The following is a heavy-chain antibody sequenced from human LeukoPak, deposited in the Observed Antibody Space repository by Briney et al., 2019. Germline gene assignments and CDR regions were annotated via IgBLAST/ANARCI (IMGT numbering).Heavy chain of an antibody. D-gene: IGHD2-2*01. CDR3: ARDQGDANIVVVPAAPAQYFQH. J-gene: IGHJ1*01. Sequence: GASVKVSCKASGYTFTSYYMHWVRQAPGQGLEWMGWINPNSGGTNYAQKFQGRVTMTRDTSISTAYMELSRLRSDDTAVYYCARDQGDANIVVVPAAPAQYFQHWGQGTLVTVSS. CDR1: GYTFTSYY. V-gene: IGHV1-2*02. CDR2: INPNSGGT.